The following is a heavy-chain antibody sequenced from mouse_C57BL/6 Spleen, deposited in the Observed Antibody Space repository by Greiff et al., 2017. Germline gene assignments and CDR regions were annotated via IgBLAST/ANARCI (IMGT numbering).Heavy chain of an antibody. V-gene: IGHV1-59*01. D-gene: IGHD1-1*01. Sequence: QVQLQQPGAELVRPGTSVKLSCKASGYTFTSYWMHWVKQRPGQGLEWIGVIDPSDSYTNYNQKFKGKDTLTVDTSSSTAYMQLSSLTSEDSAVYYCARSTTVVATYYYAMDDWGQGTSVTVAS. CDR1: GYTFTSYW. CDR3: ARSTTVVATYYYAMDD. CDR2: IDPSDSYT. J-gene: IGHJ4*01.